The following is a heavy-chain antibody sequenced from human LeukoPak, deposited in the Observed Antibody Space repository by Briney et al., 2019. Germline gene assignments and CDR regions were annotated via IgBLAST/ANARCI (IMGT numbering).Heavy chain of an antibody. D-gene: IGHD2-2*01. V-gene: IGHV3-9*01. CDR3: IKDVTPGGADS. J-gene: IGHJ4*02. Sequence: GGSLRLSCVASGFSFHDYAMHWVRQPPGKGLEWVAGVFWRGGGTGYADSVKGRFSISRDTAEISVTLEMNNLRVDDTAFYYCIKDVTPGGADSWGQGTLVIVS. CDR2: VFWRGGGT. CDR1: GFSFHDYA.